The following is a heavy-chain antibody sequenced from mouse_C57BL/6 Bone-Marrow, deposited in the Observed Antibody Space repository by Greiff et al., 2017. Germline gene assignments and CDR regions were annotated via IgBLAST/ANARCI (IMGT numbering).Heavy chain of an antibody. CDR3: ARSYDYDDYTMDY. CDR2: MHPNGGSP. J-gene: IGHJ4*01. Sequence: QVQLQQPGAELVMPGASVKLSCKASGYTFTSYWMHWVKQRPGQGLEWIGMMHPNGGSPDYNEKFKSEATLSVDKSSRTAYMELSSLTSEDSAVYYCARSYDYDDYTMDYWGQGTSGTVSS. D-gene: IGHD2-4*01. V-gene: IGHV1-64*01. CDR1: GYTFTSYW.